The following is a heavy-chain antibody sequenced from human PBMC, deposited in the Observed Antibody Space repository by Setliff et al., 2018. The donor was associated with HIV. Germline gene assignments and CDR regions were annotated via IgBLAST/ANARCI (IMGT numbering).Heavy chain of an antibody. CDR3: AKEARGIPTTGTGY. CDR1: GGSISSSSYY. J-gene: IGHJ4*02. V-gene: IGHV4-39*02. Sequence: PSETLSLTCTVSGGSISSSSYYWGWIRQPPGKGLEWIGTIYYTGSTNYNPSLKSRVTISVDTSKNQFPLKLSSVTAADTAVYYCAKEARGIPTTGTGYWGQGALVTVS. D-gene: IGHD6-13*01. CDR2: IYYTGST.